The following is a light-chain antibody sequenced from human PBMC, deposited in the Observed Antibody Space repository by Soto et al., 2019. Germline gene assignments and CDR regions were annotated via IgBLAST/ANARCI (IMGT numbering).Light chain of an antibody. CDR1: QSISTW. J-gene: IGKJ2*01. Sequence: DIQMTQSPSTLSASVGDRVTITCRASQSISTWLAWYQQKPGKAPKLLIYKAINLQSGVPSRFSGSGSGTEFSLTISSLHPDDFATYYCQRYNDFQYIFGQETKLEMK. CDR2: KAI. V-gene: IGKV1-5*03. CDR3: QRYNDFQYI.